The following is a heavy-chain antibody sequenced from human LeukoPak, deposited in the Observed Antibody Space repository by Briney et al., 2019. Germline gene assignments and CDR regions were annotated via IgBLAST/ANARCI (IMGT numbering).Heavy chain of an antibody. Sequence: GGSLRLSCAASGFTFNSYNMNWVRQAPGKGLELGSSISSSSSYIYYADSVKGRFTISRDNAKNSLYLQMNSLKAEDTAVYYCARDPGTIEVAATADYWGQGTLVTVSS. CDR3: ARDPGTIEVAATADY. CDR1: GFTFNSYN. J-gene: IGHJ4*02. D-gene: IGHD6-19*01. CDR2: ISSSSSYI. V-gene: IGHV3-21*01.